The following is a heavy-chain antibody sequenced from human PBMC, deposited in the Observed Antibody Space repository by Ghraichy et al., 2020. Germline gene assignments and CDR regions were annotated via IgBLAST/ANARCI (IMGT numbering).Heavy chain of an antibody. J-gene: IGHJ4*02. CDR2: INQDGSEK. D-gene: IGHD3-10*01. CDR3: ARLYYYVSGSYYYFDY. Sequence: GGSLRLSCAASGFTFSTYRMIWVRQAPGKGLEWVANINQDGSEKYYVDSVKGRFTFSRDNAKNSMYLQMNSLRAEDTAVYYCARLYYYVSGSYYYFDYWGQGTLVTVSS. CDR1: GFTFSTYR. V-gene: IGHV3-7*01.